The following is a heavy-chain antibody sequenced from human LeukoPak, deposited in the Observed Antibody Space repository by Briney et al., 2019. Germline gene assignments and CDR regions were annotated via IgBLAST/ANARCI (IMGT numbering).Heavy chain of an antibody. CDR3: ARHSHMDV. V-gene: IGHV1-2*02. Sequence: ASVKVSCKASGYTFTGYYMHWVRQAPGQGLEWMGWINPNSGGTNYAQKFQGRVTMTRDTSTSTVYMELSSLRSEDTAVYYCARHSHMDVWGTGTTVTVSS. D-gene: IGHD2-21*01. J-gene: IGHJ6*04. CDR2: INPNSGGT. CDR1: GYTFTGYY.